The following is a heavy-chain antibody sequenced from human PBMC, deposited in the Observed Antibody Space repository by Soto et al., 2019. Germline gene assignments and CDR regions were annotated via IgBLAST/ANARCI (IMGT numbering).Heavy chain of an antibody. J-gene: IGHJ4*02. V-gene: IGHV4-59*01. CDR3: ARGGGIAAAYD. CDR2: IYYSGST. CDR1: GGSISSYY. Sequence: PSETLSLTCTVSGGSISSYYWSWIRQPPGKGLEWIGYIYYSGSTNYNPSLKSRVTISVDTSKNQFSLKLSSVTAADTAVYYCARGGGIAAAYDWGQGTLVTVSS. D-gene: IGHD6-13*01.